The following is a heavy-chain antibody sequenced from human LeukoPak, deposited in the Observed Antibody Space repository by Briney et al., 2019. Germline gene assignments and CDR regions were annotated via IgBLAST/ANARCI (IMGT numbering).Heavy chain of an antibody. CDR3: ARNRKSSWSYNAFDI. D-gene: IGHD6-13*01. J-gene: IGHJ3*02. V-gene: IGHV4-30-2*01. CDR1: GGSISSGDSY. Sequence: NPSETLSLTCTVSGGSISSGDSYWSWFRQPPGKGLEWIGNIYHSGSTNYSPSLKSRVTIPVDRSRNHFSLKLNSVTVADTAVYYCARNRKSSWSYNAFDIWGQGTMVIVSS. CDR2: IYHSGST.